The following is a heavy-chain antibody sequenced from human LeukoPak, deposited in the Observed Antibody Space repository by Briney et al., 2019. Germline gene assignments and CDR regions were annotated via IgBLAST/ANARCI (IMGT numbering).Heavy chain of an antibody. CDR2: ITNSGRST. CDR1: GFTFLKYA. V-gene: IGHV3-48*03. CDR3: AREATGYYHVFDS. J-gene: IGHJ4*02. Sequence: PGGSLRLSCAAPGFTFLKYAMNWVRQAPGKGLEWVSYITNSGRSTKYADAVKGRFTISRDNTKQSVYLEMTDLRAEDTAVYYCAREATGYYHVFDSWGQGTLVTVSS. D-gene: IGHD3-9*01.